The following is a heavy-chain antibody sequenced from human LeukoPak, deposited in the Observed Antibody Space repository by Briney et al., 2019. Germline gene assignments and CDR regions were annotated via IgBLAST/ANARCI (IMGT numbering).Heavy chain of an antibody. CDR2: IIPILGMA. Sequence: SVKVSCKASGGTFSSYAISWVRQAPGQGLEWMGRIIPILGMANYAQKFQGRVTITADKSTSPAYMELSSLRSEDTAVYYCARDTTYYYDSSGYYHTFDYWGQGTLVTVSS. CDR1: GGTFSSYA. V-gene: IGHV1-69*04. D-gene: IGHD3-22*01. CDR3: ARDTTYYYDSSGYYHTFDY. J-gene: IGHJ4*02.